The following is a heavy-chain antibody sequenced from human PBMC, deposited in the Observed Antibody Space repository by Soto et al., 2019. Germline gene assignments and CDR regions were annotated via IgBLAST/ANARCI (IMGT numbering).Heavy chain of an antibody. V-gene: IGHV4-59*11. CDR2: IYYRGST. CDR3: ARDGSDASGMDV. Sequence: SEPLSLTCTVSGGSISSHYWSWVRQAPGKGLEWIGHIYYRGSTTYNPSLRSRSTISVDTSNNQFSLKLNSVTTADTAVYYCARDGSDASGMDVWGKGTTVTVSS. J-gene: IGHJ6*04. CDR1: GGSISSHY. D-gene: IGHD1-26*01.